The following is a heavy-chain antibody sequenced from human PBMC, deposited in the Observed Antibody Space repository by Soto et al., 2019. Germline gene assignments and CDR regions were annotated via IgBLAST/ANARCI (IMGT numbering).Heavy chain of an antibody. V-gene: IGHV4-4*07. J-gene: IGHJ4*02. D-gene: IGHD3-22*01. CDR3: AKVYYYDSSGYYGMFDY. Sequence: SETLSLTCNVSGGSIRSYYWSWIRQPAGKALEWIGRIYTSGTTNYNPSLKSRATILVDTSKNQFSLKLSSVTAADTAVYYCAKVYYYDSSGYYGMFDYWGQGTLVTVSS. CDR2: IYTSGTT. CDR1: GGSIRSYY.